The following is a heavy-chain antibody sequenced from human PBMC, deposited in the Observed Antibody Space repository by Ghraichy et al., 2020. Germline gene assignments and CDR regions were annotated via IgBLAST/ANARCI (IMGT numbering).Heavy chain of an antibody. D-gene: IGHD3-10*01. J-gene: IGHJ6*02. CDR1: GGSISSYY. V-gene: IGHV4-59*01. CDR2: IYYSGST. Sequence: SETLSLTCTVSGGSISSYYWSWIRQPPGKGLEWIGYIYYSGSTNYNPSLKSRVTISVDTSKNQFSLKLSSVTAADTAVYYCARVGGSGSYYRGGQEDYYYGMDVWGQGTTVTVSS. CDR3: ARVGGSGSYYRGGQEDYYYGMDV.